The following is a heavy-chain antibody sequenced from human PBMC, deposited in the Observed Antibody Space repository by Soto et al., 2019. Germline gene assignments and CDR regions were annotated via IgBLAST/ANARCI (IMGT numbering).Heavy chain of an antibody. V-gene: IGHV3-30-3*01. CDR1: GITFSSYA. Sequence: QEQLVESGGGVVQPGRSLRLSCVVSGITFSSYAMHWVRQAPGKGLEWVAVISNDGSNKYYAESVKGRFTISRDNSKKTMYLQMNSLRAEDTAVYYCARDASSTIITLTDSWGQGTLVTVSS. J-gene: IGHJ4*02. D-gene: IGHD3-22*01. CDR3: ARDASSTIITLTDS. CDR2: ISNDGSNK.